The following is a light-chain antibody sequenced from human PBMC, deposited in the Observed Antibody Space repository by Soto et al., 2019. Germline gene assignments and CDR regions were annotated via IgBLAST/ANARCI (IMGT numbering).Light chain of an antibody. V-gene: IGLV1-44*01. CDR3: SSYAGSTPYV. J-gene: IGLJ1*01. CDR2: SNN. Sequence: QSVLTQPPSASGTPGQRVTISCSGSSSNIGSNTVNWYQQLPGTAPKLLIYSNNQRPSGVPDRFSGSKSGTSASLAISGLQSEDEADYYCSSYAGSTPYVFGTGTKVTVL. CDR1: SSNIGSNT.